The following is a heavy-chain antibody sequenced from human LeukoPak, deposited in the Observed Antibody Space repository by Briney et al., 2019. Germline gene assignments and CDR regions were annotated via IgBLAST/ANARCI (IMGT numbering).Heavy chain of an antibody. CDR2: FDPEDGET. D-gene: IGHD3-10*01. CDR1: GYTLTELS. J-gene: IGHJ5*02. V-gene: IGHV1-24*01. CDR3: ARDLEGSGSYYLNWFDP. Sequence: ASVKVSCKVSGYTLTELSMHWVRQAPGKGLEWMGGFDPEDGETIYAQKFQGRVTMTEDTSTDTAYMELSSLRSEDTAVYYCARDLEGSGSYYLNWFDPWGQGTLVIVSS.